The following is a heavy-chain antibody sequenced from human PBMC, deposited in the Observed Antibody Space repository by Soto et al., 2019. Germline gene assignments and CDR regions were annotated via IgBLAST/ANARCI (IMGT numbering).Heavy chain of an antibody. D-gene: IGHD2-2*01. V-gene: IGHV4-59*11. J-gene: IGHJ5*02. CDR3: ARVAGYCSSTSCYDWFDP. Sequence: SQTPSLTSTVSGASISSHYWSWIRQPPGKGLEWIGYIYYSGSTNYNPSLKSRVTISVDTSKNQFSLKLSSVTAADTAVYYCARVAGYCSSTSCYDWFDPWGQGNLVTDS. CDR1: GASISSHY. CDR2: IYYSGST.